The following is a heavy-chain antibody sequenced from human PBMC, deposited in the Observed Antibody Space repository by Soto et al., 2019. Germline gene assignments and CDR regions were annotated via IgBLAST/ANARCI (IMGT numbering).Heavy chain of an antibody. V-gene: IGHV2-26*01. CDR2: IFSNDYK. Sequence: QVTLKESGPVLVKPTETLTLTCTVSGLSLSNGRLGVSWIRQPPGKALEWLAHIFSNDYKSYSTSLKSRLTISKETSRSQVVLTMNNMDPVDSGTYYCVLIKDCSRTDCYLASFDPWGQGTLVPVSS. CDR3: VLIKDCSRTDCYLASFDP. J-gene: IGHJ5*02. D-gene: IGHD2-2*01. CDR1: GLSLSNGRLG.